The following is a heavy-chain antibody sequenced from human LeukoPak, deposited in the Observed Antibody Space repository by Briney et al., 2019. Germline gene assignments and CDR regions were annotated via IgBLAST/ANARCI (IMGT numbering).Heavy chain of an antibody. CDR2: IKQDGSEK. D-gene: IGHD5-18*01. J-gene: IGHJ4*02. CDR3: ARGGSRGYSYGPKSNFDY. V-gene: IGHV3-7*01. CDR1: GFTFSSYG. Sequence: GGSLRLSCAASGFTFSSYGMHWVRQAPGKGLEWVANIKQDGSEKYYVDSVKGRFTISRDNAENSLYLQMNSLRAEDTAVYYCARGGSRGYSYGPKSNFDYWGQGTLVTLSS.